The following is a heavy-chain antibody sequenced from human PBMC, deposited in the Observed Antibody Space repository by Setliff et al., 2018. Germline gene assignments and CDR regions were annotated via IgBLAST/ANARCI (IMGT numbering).Heavy chain of an antibody. CDR1: GFTFSSYW. Sequence: GGSLRLSCAASGFTFSSYWMSWVRQAPGKGLEWVANIKQDGSEKYYVDSVKGRFTISRDNSKNTLYLQMNSLRAEDTAVYYCARGGNLIYYFDYWGQGTLVTVSS. D-gene: IGHD2-15*01. V-gene: IGHV3-7*04. CDR2: IKQDGSEK. CDR3: ARGGNLIYYFDY. J-gene: IGHJ4*02.